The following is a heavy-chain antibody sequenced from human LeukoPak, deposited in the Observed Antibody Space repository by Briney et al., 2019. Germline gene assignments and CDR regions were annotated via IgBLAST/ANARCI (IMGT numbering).Heavy chain of an antibody. D-gene: IGHD2-8*01. Sequence: GGSLRLSCAASGFTLSSYAMSWVRQAPGKGLEWVSAISGSGGSTYYADSVKGRFTISRDNSKNTLYLQMNSLGAEDTAVYYCAKDLSVYSLDYWGQGTLVTVSS. CDR2: ISGSGGST. J-gene: IGHJ4*02. CDR3: AKDLSVYSLDY. V-gene: IGHV3-23*01. CDR1: GFTLSSYA.